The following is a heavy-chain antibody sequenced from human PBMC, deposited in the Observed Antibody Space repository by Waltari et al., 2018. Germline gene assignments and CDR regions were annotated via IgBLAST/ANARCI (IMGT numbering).Heavy chain of an antibody. D-gene: IGHD4-17*01. Sequence: QLQLQESGPGLVKPSETLSLTCTVSGASVSSRIHYWGWIRQSPGKGLEWIGSITHSGGSYYKPAVRSRVTLVVDTCKNQFSRGVKSVTAADMARYYCARHMTTVTTSSCDYGGEGALVTVAS. V-gene: IGHV4-39*07. CDR2: ITHSGGS. CDR1: GASVSSRIHY. CDR3: ARHMTTVTTSSCDY. J-gene: IGHJ4*02.